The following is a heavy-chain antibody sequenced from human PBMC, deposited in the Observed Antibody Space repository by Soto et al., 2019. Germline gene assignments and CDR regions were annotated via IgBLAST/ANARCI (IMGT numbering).Heavy chain of an antibody. Sequence: QVQLQESGPGLVKPSQTLSLTCTVSGGSISSGDYYWSWIRQPPGKGLEWIGYIYYSGSTYYNPSLKSRVTRAVDTSKNQFSLKLSSVTAADTAVYYCARDGFVRGRRFAPWGQGTLVTVSS. CDR3: ARDGFVRGRRFAP. CDR2: IYYSGST. CDR1: GGSISSGDYY. J-gene: IGHJ5*02. D-gene: IGHD3-10*01. V-gene: IGHV4-30-4*01.